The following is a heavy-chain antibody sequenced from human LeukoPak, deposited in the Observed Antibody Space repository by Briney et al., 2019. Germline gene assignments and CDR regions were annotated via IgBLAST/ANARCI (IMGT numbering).Heavy chain of an antibody. D-gene: IGHD3-22*01. CDR1: GGTFSSYA. CDR3: AALKKYYYDSSGYAFDY. V-gene: IGHV1-69*05. J-gene: IGHJ4*02. CDR2: IIPIFGTA. Sequence: SVKVSCKASGGTFSSYAISWVRQAPGQGLEWMGGIIPIFGTANYAQRFQGRVTITTDESTSTAYMELSSLRSEDTAVYYCAALKKYYYDSSGYAFDYWGQGTLVTVSS.